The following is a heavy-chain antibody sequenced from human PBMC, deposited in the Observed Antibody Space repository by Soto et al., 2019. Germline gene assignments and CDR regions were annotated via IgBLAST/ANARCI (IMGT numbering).Heavy chain of an antibody. CDR3: ARGIIVVVVAATSYYFDY. CDR2: INHSGST. V-gene: IGHV4-34*01. D-gene: IGHD2-15*01. CDR1: GGSFSGYY. Sequence: PSETLSLTCAVYGGSFSGYYWSWIRQPPGKGLEWIGEINHSGSTNYNPSLKSRVTISVDTSKNQFSLKLSSVTAADTAVYYCARGIIVVVVAATSYYFDYWGQGTPVTVSS. J-gene: IGHJ4*02.